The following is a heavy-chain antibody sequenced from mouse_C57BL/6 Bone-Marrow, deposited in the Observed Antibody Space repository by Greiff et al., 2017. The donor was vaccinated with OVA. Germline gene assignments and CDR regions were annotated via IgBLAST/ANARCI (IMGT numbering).Heavy chain of an antibody. D-gene: IGHD2-5*01. CDR2: IWSGGSP. CDR1: GFSLTNYG. CDR3: ARMAYYSNSNYFDN. J-gene: IGHJ2*01. Sequence: VKLVESGPGLVQPSQSLSITCTVSGFSLTNYGVHWVRQSPGKGLEWLGAIWSGGSPDYNAAFISRLSISKDNSESQVFLKMNSLQADDTAIYYCARMAYYSNSNYFDNWGQGTTLTVSS. V-gene: IGHV2-2*01.